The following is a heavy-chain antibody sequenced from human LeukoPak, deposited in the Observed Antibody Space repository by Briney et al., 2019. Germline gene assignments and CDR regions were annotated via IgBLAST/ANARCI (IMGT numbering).Heavy chain of an antibody. Sequence: GGSLRLSCVASGFTFSSHGMHWVRQAPGKGLEWVSVIGYDGSDQDYADSVKGRFTISRDNAKNSVYLQMNSLRAEDTAVYYCARLDYGVATFDHWGQGALVIVSS. J-gene: IGHJ4*02. CDR3: ARLDYGVATFDH. CDR2: IGYDGSDQ. CDR1: GFTFSSHG. D-gene: IGHD4-17*01. V-gene: IGHV3-33*08.